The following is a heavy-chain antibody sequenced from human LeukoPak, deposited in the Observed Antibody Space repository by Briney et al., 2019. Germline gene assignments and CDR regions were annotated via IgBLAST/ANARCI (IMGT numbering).Heavy chain of an antibody. CDR2: TTPRGAST. D-gene: IGHD5-24*01. Sequence: ASVKVSCKASGYTFTNYSIHWVRQAPGQGLQWMGITTPRGASTSYAQKFQGRDTLTRDTSTGTVYMELSRLRSDDTAVYYCAREDGYNQYYFDYWGQGTLVTVSS. V-gene: IGHV1-46*01. CDR3: AREDGYNQYYFDY. CDR1: GYTFTNYS. J-gene: IGHJ4*02.